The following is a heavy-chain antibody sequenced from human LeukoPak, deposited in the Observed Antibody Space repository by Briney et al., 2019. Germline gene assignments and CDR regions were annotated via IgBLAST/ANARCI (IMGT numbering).Heavy chain of an antibody. V-gene: IGHV4-39*07. Sequence: SETLSLTCTVSGGSISSSSYYWGWIRQPPGKGLEWIGSIYYSGSTYYNPSLKSRVTISVDTSKNQFSLKLSSVTAADTAVYYCAGFFGGKRAVAVDYWGQGTLVTVSS. CDR3: AGFFGGKRAVAVDY. CDR1: GGSISSSSYY. J-gene: IGHJ4*02. CDR2: IYYSGST. D-gene: IGHD6-19*01.